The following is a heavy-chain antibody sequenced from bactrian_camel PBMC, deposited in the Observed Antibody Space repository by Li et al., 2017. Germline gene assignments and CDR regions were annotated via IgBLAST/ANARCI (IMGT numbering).Heavy chain of an antibody. CDR2: IYSQNEAT. V-gene: IGHV3S31*01. CDR1: GYTYSRYC. D-gene: IGHD3*01. Sequence: DVQLVESGGGSAQAGGSLRLSCEGSGYTYSRYCMAWFRQAPGKEREGVATIYSQNEATYYSDKVKGRFTISQDDAKRTLYLQMNSLKPEDTAMYYCAAVGGRVTAIQA.